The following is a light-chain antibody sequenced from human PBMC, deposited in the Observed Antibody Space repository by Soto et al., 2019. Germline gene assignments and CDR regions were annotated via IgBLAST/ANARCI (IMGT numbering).Light chain of an antibody. CDR1: QSVSSN. J-gene: IGKJ1*01. Sequence: EVVLTQSPATLSLPPGERATLSCRASQSVSSNLAWYQLKPGQAPRLLIHGGSTRATGISDRFSGSGSGTDFTLTISRLEPEDFAVYYCQLYRTFGQGTKVDI. CDR2: GGS. V-gene: IGKV3D-20*02. CDR3: QLYRT.